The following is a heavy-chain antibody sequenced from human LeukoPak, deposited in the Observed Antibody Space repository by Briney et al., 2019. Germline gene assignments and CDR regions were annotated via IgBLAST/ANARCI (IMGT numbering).Heavy chain of an antibody. V-gene: IGHV3-11*01. D-gene: IGHD6-19*01. CDR2: ISSSGSTI. Sequence: GGSLRLSCAASGFTFSNYSMSWIRQAPGKGLEWVSYISSSGSTIYYADSVKGRFTISRDNAKNSLYLQMNSLRAEDTAVYYCARGRSSGRKNYFDYWGQGTLVTVSS. CDR1: GFTFSNYS. CDR3: ARGRSSGRKNYFDY. J-gene: IGHJ4*02.